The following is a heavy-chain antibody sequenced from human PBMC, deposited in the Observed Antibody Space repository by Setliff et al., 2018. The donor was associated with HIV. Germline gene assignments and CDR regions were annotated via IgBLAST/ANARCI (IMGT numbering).Heavy chain of an antibody. CDR2: IYSGSGDT. V-gene: IGHV3-23*03. D-gene: IGHD1-26*01. CDR1: TFGSYT. J-gene: IGHJ4*01. Sequence: TFGSYTMSWVRQAPGKGLEWLSVIYSGSGDTDYADSVKGRFTISRDNSKNTLYLQMNSLRAEDTAIYYCAKDRAGSGGSYALDFWGHGTLVTVSS. CDR3: AKDRAGSGGSYALDF.